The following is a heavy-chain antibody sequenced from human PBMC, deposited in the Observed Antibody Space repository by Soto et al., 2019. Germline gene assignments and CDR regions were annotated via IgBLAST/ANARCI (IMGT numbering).Heavy chain of an antibody. J-gene: IGHJ6*02. D-gene: IGHD6-19*01. Sequence: PSETLSLTCTVSGGSISSGDYYWSWIRQPPGKGLEWIGYIYYSGSTYYNPSLKSRVTISVDTSKNQFSLKLSSVTAADTAVYYCARDSGAVAGNYYYYGMDVWGQGTTVTVSS. CDR3: ARDSGAVAGNYYYYGMDV. V-gene: IGHV4-30-4*01. CDR2: IYYSGST. CDR1: GGSISSGDYY.